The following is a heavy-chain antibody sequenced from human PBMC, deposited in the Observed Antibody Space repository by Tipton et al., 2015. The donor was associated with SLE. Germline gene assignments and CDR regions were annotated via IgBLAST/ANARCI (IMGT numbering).Heavy chain of an antibody. V-gene: IGHV4-39*07. CDR1: GGYITSDIYY. J-gene: IGHJ4*02. D-gene: IGHD3-3*01. Sequence: TLSLTCFVSGGYITSDIYYWGWIRQPPGKGLEWIGSVYDSGTTYYNPSLESRVTMTVDTSKTQFSLRLNSVTAADTAVYYCARRCGMGLYRWGQGTLVTVSS. CDR3: ARRCGMGLYR. CDR2: VYDSGTT.